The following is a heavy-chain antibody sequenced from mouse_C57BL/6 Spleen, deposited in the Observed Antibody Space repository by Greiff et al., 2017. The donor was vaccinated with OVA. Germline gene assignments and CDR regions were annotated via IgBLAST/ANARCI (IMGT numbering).Heavy chain of an antibody. D-gene: IGHD1-1*02. CDR3: AKGNYGHAMDY. V-gene: IGHV1-64*01. CDR1: GYTFTSYW. J-gene: IGHJ4*01. CDR2: IHPNSGST. Sequence: QVQLKQPGAELVKPGASVKLSCKASGYTFTSYWMHWVKQRPGQGLEWIGMIHPNSGSTNYNEKFKSKATLTVDKSSSTAYMQLSSLTSEDSAVYYCAKGNYGHAMDYWGQGTSVTVSS.